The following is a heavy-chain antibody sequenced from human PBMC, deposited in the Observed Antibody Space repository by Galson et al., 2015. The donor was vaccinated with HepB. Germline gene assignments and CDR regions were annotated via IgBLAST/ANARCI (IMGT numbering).Heavy chain of an antibody. Sequence: SLRLSCAASGFTFSSYGVHWVRQAPGKGLEWVAFIRYDGSNKYYADSVKGRFTISRDNSKNTLYLQMNSLRAEDTAVYYCAKDRRDYYDSSGYSPYFDYWGQGTLVTVSS. CDR3: AKDRRDYYDSSGYSPYFDY. CDR2: IRYDGSNK. D-gene: IGHD3-22*01. J-gene: IGHJ4*02. V-gene: IGHV3-30*02. CDR1: GFTFSSYG.